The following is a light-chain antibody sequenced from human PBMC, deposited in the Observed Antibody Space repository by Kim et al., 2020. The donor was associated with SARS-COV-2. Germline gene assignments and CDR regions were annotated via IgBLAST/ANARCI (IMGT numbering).Light chain of an antibody. CDR1: QNVGSN. CDR3: QQYNAWPHT. V-gene: IGKV3-15*01. J-gene: IGKJ2*01. CDR2: DAS. Sequence: VSPGERVTLSCRTSQNVGSNLAWYQQRPGRTPTLLIFDASTRATSVPLRFFGSGSGTDFTLTINSLQSEDSAIYFCQQYNAWPHTFGLGTRLEIK.